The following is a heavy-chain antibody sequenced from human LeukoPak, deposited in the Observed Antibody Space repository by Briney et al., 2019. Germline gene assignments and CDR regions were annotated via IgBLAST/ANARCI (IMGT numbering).Heavy chain of an antibody. CDR1: GYTFTSYD. CDR3: ATTLRNNPP. D-gene: IGHD5-12*01. CDR2: MNPDTGNT. J-gene: IGHJ5*02. Sequence: ASVKVSCKASGYTFTSYDINWVRQATGQGLEWIGYMNPDTGNTGYAQKFQGRVTMTRDTSISTAHMELSSLTSEDTAVYYCATTLRNNPPWGQGTLVTVSS. V-gene: IGHV1-8*01.